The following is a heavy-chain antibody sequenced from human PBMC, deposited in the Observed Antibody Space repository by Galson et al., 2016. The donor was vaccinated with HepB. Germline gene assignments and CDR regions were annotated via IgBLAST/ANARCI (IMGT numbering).Heavy chain of an antibody. CDR2: ISWNSGSI. J-gene: IGHJ5*02. CDR1: GFTFDDYG. D-gene: IGHD5-18*01. V-gene: IGHV3-9*01. CDR3: TKGRQQQVVRSGFDH. Sequence: SLRLSCAASGFTFDDYGMHWVRQVPGKGLEWVSGISWNSGSIGYGDSVKGRFTISRDNAKNSLYLQMNSLRPEDTAFYYCTKGRQQQVVRSGFDHWGQGTLVTVSS.